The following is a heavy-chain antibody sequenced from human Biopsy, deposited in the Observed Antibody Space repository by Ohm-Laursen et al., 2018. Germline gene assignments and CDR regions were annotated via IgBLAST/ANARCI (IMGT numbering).Heavy chain of an antibody. J-gene: IGHJ3*02. CDR3: ARRLWKRLQNHDAFDI. Sequence: ESLKISCKASGYPFINYWIGWVRQAPGKGLEWMGLIYPSDSDSRYNPSFQGQVTMSADKSINTVYFQWASLQASDTGVYYCARRLWKRLQNHDAFDIWGQGTVVTVSS. V-gene: IGHV5-51*01. CDR1: GYPFINYW. D-gene: IGHD1-1*01. CDR2: IYPSDSDS.